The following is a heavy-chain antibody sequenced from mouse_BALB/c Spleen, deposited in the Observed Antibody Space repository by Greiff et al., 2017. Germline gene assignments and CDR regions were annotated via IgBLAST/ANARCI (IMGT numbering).Heavy chain of an antibody. CDR3: ERDGVEGLSWYFDV. J-gene: IGHJ1*01. Sequence: VKLVESGPGLVAPSQSLSITCTVSGFSLTSYDISWIRQPPGKGLEWLGVIWTGGGTNYNSAFMSRLSISKDNSKSQVFLKMNSLQTDDTAIYYCERDGVEGLSWYFDVWGAGTTVTVSS. V-gene: IGHV2-9-2*01. CDR2: IWTGGGT. D-gene: IGHD3-3*01. CDR1: GFSLTSYD.